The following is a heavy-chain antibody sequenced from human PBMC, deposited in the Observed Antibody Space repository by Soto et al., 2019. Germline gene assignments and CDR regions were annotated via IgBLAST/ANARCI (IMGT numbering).Heavy chain of an antibody. J-gene: IGHJ4*02. CDR3: ARNSGNFDY. D-gene: IGHD6-19*01. Sequence: SETLSLTCTVSGVSISSYYWSWIRQPPGKGLEWIGYIYYSGSTNYNPSLKSRVTISVDTSKNQFALKLSSVTAADTAVYYCARNSGNFDYWGQGTLVTVSS. CDR1: GVSISSYY. CDR2: IYYSGST. V-gene: IGHV4-59*01.